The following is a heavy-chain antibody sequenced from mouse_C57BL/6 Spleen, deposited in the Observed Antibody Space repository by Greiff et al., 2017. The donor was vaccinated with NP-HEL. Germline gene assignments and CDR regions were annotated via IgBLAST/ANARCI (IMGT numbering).Heavy chain of an antibody. Sequence: EVQLQQSGPELVKPGASVKISCKASGYTFTDYYMNWVKQSPGKSLEWIGDINPNNGGTSYNQKFKGKATLTVDKSSSTAYMELRSLTSEDSAVYYCAPTVVATGGAMDYWGQGTSVTVSS. CDR3: APTVVATGGAMDY. D-gene: IGHD1-1*01. J-gene: IGHJ4*01. V-gene: IGHV1-26*01. CDR2: INPNNGGT. CDR1: GYTFTDYY.